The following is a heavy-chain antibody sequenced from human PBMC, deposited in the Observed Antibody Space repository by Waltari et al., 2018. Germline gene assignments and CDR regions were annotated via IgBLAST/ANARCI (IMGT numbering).Heavy chain of an antibody. CDR1: GFNFRNYG. V-gene: IGHV3-23*04. Sequence: EVQLVESGGELVQPGGSLRLSCAASGFNFRNYGMNWVRQAPGQRLEWVSSVTSDGSGTYYADTVKGRFTTSRDKSNNTVFLQMNSLRVEDTALYYCAKHQLLQAYYYSMDVWGKGTTVTVSS. CDR2: VTSDGSGT. J-gene: IGHJ6*03. CDR3: AKHQLLQAYYYSMDV. D-gene: IGHD2-2*01.